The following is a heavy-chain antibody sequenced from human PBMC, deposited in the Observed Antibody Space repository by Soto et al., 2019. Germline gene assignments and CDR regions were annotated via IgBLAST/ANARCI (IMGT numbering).Heavy chain of an antibody. V-gene: IGHV4-59*01. Sequence: SETLSLTCTVSGGSISSYYWSWIRQPPGKGLEWIGYIYNSGSTNYNPSLKSRVTISVDTSKNQFSLKLSSVTAADTAVYYCARDYYGSGSYKDYYYYYMDVWGKGTTVTVSS. CDR3: ARDYYGSGSYKDYYYYYMDV. J-gene: IGHJ6*03. CDR1: GGSISSYY. D-gene: IGHD3-10*01. CDR2: IYNSGST.